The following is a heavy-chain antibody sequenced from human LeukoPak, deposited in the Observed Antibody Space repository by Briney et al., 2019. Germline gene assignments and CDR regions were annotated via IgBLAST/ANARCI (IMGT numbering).Heavy chain of an antibody. Sequence: ASVQVSCKASGYTFTAYYIHWVRQAPRHGLEWMGWINPNSGDTDYSQKFQGRVTMTRDTSISTAYMELSRLRSDDTAVYYCARAGVVVVPAAVYYMDVWGKGTTVTISS. J-gene: IGHJ6*03. CDR3: ARAGVVVVPAAVYYMDV. D-gene: IGHD2-2*01. CDR2: INPNSGDT. CDR1: GYTFTAYY. V-gene: IGHV1-2*02.